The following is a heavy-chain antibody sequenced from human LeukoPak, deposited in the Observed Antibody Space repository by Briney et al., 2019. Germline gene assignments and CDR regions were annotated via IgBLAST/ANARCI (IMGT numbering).Heavy chain of an antibody. CDR2: IGTAGDT. CDR3: ARGPRIAAPRYGRGTPKTHNWFDP. CDR1: GFTFSSYD. D-gene: IGHD6-13*01. J-gene: IGHJ5*02. V-gene: IGHV3-13*01. Sequence: PGGSLRLSCAASGFTFSSYDIHWVRQATGKGLEWVSTIGTAGDTYYPGSVKGRFTISRENAKSSLYLQLTSLTAADTAVYYCARGPRIAAPRYGRGTPKTHNWFDPWGQGTLVTVSS.